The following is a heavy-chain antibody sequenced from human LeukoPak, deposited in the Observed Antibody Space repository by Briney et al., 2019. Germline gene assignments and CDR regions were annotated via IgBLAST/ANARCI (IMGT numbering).Heavy chain of an antibody. V-gene: IGHV3-23*01. CDR1: GFTFSSYA. CDR2: ISGSGGST. D-gene: IGHD1-1*01. Sequence: GGSLRLSCAASGFTFSSYAMSWVRQAPGKGLEWVSAISGSGGSTYYADSVKGRFTISRDKAKNSLYLQMNSLRVEDTAVYYCARDHNYAFDNWGQGTLVSVAS. CDR3: ARDHNYAFDN. J-gene: IGHJ4*02.